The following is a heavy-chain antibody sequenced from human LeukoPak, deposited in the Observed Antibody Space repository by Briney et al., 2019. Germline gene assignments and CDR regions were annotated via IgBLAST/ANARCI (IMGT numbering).Heavy chain of an antibody. J-gene: IGHJ4*02. CDR1: GFIFGSHG. CDR2: ISSDGSNK. D-gene: IGHD3-9*01. CDR3: AKEKFDWGTMYYFDY. Sequence: ALRLSCAGSGFIFGSHGMHWVRQAPGKGLEWVAVISSDGSNKYYADSVKGRITVSRDNSKNTLSLQMNSLRPEDTAVYYCAKEKFDWGTMYYFDYWGQGTLVTVSS. V-gene: IGHV3-30*18.